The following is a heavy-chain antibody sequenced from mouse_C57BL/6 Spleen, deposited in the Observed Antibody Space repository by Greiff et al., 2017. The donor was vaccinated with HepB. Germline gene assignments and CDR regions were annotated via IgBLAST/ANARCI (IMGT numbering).Heavy chain of an antibody. Sequence: EVQGVESGPELVKPGASVKIPCKASGYTFTDYNMDWVKQSHGKSLEWIGDINPNNGGTIYNQKFKGKATLTVDKSSSTAYMELRSLTSEDTAVYYCARARAIYLRYYYAMDYWGQGTSVTVSS. CDR3: ARARAIYLRYYYAMDY. CDR1: GYTFTDYN. D-gene: IGHD3-1*01. CDR2: INPNNGGT. V-gene: IGHV1-18*01. J-gene: IGHJ4*01.